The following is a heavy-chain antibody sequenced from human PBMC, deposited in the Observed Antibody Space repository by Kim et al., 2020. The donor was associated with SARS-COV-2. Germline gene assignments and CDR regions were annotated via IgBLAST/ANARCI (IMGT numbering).Heavy chain of an antibody. D-gene: IGHD2-21*02. CDR1: GFTFSSYG. V-gene: IGHV3-33*01. CDR2: IWYDGSNK. J-gene: IGHJ1*01. Sequence: GGSLRLSCAASGFTFSSYGMHWVRQAPGKGLEWVAVIWYDGSNKYYADSVKGRFTISRDNSKNTLYLQMNSLRAEDTAVYYCARSEGIVVVTAIGAEYFQHWGQGTLVTVSS. CDR3: ARSEGIVVVTAIGAEYFQH.